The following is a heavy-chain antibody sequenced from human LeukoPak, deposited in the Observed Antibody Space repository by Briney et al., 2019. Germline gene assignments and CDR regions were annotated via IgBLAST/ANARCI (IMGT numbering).Heavy chain of an antibody. CDR1: GYSFTSYW. Sequence: GESLKISCKGSGYSFTSYWIGWVRQMPGKGLEWMGIIYPGDSDTRYSPSFQGQVTISADKSISTAYLQWSSLKASDTAMYYCASLSIVVVSTDAFDIWGLGTMVTVSS. J-gene: IGHJ3*02. CDR2: IYPGDSDT. V-gene: IGHV5-51*01. D-gene: IGHD3-22*01. CDR3: ASLSIVVVSTDAFDI.